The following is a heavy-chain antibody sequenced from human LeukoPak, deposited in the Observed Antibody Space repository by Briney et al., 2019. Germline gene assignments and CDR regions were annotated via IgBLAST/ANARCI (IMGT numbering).Heavy chain of an antibody. J-gene: IGHJ4*02. CDR3: ARHSPTGWYYFDS. CDR1: GDSMTTFD. D-gene: IGHD6-19*01. V-gene: IGHV4-4*07. Sequence: SETLSLTCSVSGDSMTTFDWSWIRQPAGKGLEWVGQVFTSGTTAYSASLKSRLTISLDKSNNQVSLKLISVTAADTAVYYCARHSPTGWYYFDSWGQGALVIVFS. CDR2: VFTSGTT.